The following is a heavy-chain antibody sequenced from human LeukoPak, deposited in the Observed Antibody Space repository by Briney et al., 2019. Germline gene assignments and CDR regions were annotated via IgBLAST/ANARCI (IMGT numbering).Heavy chain of an antibody. J-gene: IGHJ4*02. V-gene: IGHV4-30-4*01. CDR2: IYYSGST. D-gene: IGHD3-9*01. CDR3: ATANYDILTDYYPLDY. CDR1: GGSISSADHY. Sequence: SETLSLTCTVSGGSISSADHYWSWVRQPPGKGLEWIGYIYYSGSTYYNPSLKSRVTISVDTSKNQFSLKLSSVTAADTALYYCATANYDILTDYYPLDYWGQGTLVTVSS.